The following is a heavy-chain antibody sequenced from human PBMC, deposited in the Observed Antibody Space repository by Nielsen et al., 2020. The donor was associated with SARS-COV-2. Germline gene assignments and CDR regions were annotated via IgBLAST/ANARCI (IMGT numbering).Heavy chain of an antibody. Sequence: GGSLRLSCAASGFTFSSYAMSWVRQAPGKGLEWVSGIGGGGGRTNYADSMKGRFTISRDNPRNSLYLQLNSLRVEDTAVYYCARGLSFVRGVIYYGMDVWGQGTTVTVSS. CDR3: ARGLSFVRGVIYYGMDV. J-gene: IGHJ6*02. D-gene: IGHD3-10*01. CDR2: IGGGGGRT. V-gene: IGHV3-23*01. CDR1: GFTFSSYA.